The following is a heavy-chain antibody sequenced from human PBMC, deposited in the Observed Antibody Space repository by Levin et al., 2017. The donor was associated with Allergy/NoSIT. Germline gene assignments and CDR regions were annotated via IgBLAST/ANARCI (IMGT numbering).Heavy chain of an antibody. CDR1: GFTVNSNY. Sequence: ETLSLTCAASGFTVNSNYMTWVRQAPGRGLEWVSVIYSSGSSYYADSVKGRFTISRDNSKNTLYLQMTSLRAEDTAVYYCARGSFLGYCSSASCYLDSWGQGTLVTVSS. J-gene: IGHJ4*02. D-gene: IGHD2-2*01. V-gene: IGHV3-66*01. CDR2: IYSSGSS. CDR3: ARGSFLGYCSSASCYLDS.